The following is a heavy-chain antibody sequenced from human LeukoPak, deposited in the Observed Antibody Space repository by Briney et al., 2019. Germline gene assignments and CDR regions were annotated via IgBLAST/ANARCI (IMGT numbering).Heavy chain of an antibody. D-gene: IGHD3-10*01. CDR1: GFTVSSNY. CDR3: ARSYYGSGSYYFDY. J-gene: IGHJ4*02. CDR2: IYSGSST. V-gene: IGHV3-53*01. Sequence: GGSLRLSCAASGFTVSSNYMSWVRQAPGKGLEWVSVIYSGSSTYYADSVKGRFTISRDNSKNTLYLQMNSLRAEDTAVYYCARSYYGSGSYYFDYWGQGTLVTVSS.